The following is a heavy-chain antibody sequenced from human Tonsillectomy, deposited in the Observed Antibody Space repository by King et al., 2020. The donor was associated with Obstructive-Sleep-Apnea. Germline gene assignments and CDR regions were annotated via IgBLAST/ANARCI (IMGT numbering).Heavy chain of an antibody. CDR3: ARCITMIVVVTPAYGMDV. D-gene: IGHD3-22*01. V-gene: IGHV1-46*01. Sequence: QLVQSGAEVKKPGASVKVSCKASGYTFTSYYMHWVRQAPGQGLEWMGIINPSGGSTSYAQKFQGRVTMTRDTSTSTVYMELSSLRSEDTAVYYCARCITMIVVVTPAYGMDVWGQGTTVTVSS. CDR2: INPSGGST. CDR1: GYTFTSYY. J-gene: IGHJ6*02.